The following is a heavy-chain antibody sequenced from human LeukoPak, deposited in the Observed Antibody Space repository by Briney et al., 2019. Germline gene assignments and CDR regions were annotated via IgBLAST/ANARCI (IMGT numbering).Heavy chain of an antibody. J-gene: IGHJ4*02. CDR3: AKAGSWSTYYWDY. Sequence: GGSLRLSCAASGFTFSNYAMSWVRQAPGKGLEWVSFISGSGGGTYSADSVKGRFTISRDNSKNTLYLQVNSLRAEDTAVYYCAKAGSWSTYYWDYWGQGTLVTVSS. CDR1: GFTFSNYA. D-gene: IGHD3-3*01. CDR2: ISGSGGGT. V-gene: IGHV3-23*01.